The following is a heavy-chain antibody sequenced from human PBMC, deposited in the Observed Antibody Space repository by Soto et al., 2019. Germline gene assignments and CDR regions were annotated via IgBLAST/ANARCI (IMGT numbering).Heavy chain of an antibody. D-gene: IGHD6-13*01. J-gene: IGHJ5*02. CDR1: GGSFSGYY. V-gene: IGHV4-34*01. Sequence: SETLSLTCAVYGGSFSGYYWSWIRQPPGKGLEWIGEINHSGSTNYNPSLKSRVTISVDTSKNQFSLKLSSVTAADTAVYYCARGLLRGIAAAGTWSVGFDPWGQGTLVTVSS. CDR2: INHSGST. CDR3: ARGLLRGIAAAGTWSVGFDP.